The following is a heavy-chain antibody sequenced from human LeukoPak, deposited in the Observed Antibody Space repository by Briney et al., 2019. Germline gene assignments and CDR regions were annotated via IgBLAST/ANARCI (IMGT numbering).Heavy chain of an antibody. CDR2: IKQDGSEK. CDR3: ARDISYDFYGYNWFDP. D-gene: IGHD3-3*01. Sequence: GGSLRLSCAASGFTFSSYWMSWVRQAPGKGLEWVANIKQDGSEKYYVDSVKGRFTISRDNAKNSLYLQMNSLRAEDTAVYYCARDISYDFYGYNWFDPWGQGTLVTVSS. J-gene: IGHJ5*02. CDR1: GFTFSSYW. V-gene: IGHV3-7*01.